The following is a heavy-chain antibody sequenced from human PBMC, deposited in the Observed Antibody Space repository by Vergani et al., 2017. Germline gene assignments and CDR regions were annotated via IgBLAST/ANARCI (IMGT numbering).Heavy chain of an antibody. V-gene: IGHV3-21*06. Sequence: EVQLVESGGGLVKPGGSLRLSCAASGFIFSDFSMSWVRQAAGKGLEWVAFIGSSGAYINYAGSVKGRFIISRDNTNNSLFLQMSSLRAEDAAVYYCARDCTSGGCQDNYGMDVWGQGATVAVSS. CDR1: GFIFSDFS. CDR2: IGSSGAYI. J-gene: IGHJ6*02. CDR3: ARDCTSGGCQDNYGMDV. D-gene: IGHD2-8*01.